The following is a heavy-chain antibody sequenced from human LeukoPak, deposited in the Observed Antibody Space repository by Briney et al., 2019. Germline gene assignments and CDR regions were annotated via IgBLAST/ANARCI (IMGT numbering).Heavy chain of an antibody. J-gene: IGHJ4*02. CDR2: IKGKTDGGTT. CDR3: TTDREWLVPSLYFDY. CDR1: GFTFSNGW. V-gene: IGHV3-15*01. Sequence: TGGSLRLSFAAPGFTFSNGWVSWVRRAPGKGLGWGGRIKGKTDGGTTDYAAPVKGRFTISRDDSKNTLYLQMNSLKTEDTAVYYCTTDREWLVPSLYFDYWGQGTLVTVSS. D-gene: IGHD6-19*01.